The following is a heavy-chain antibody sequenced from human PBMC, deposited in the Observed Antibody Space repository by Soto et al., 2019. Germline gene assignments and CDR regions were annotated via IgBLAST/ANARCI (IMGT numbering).Heavy chain of an antibody. CDR2: IWYDGSNK. CDR3: ARDASGSYKSAENWFDP. V-gene: IGHV3-33*01. CDR1: GFTFSSYG. J-gene: IGHJ5*02. Sequence: ESGGGVVQPGRSLRLSCAASGFTFSSYGMHWVRQAPGKGLEWVAVIWYDGSNKYYADSVKGRFTISRDNSKNTLYLQMNSLRAEDTAVYYCARDASGSYKSAENWFDPWGQGTLVTVSS. D-gene: IGHD1-26*01.